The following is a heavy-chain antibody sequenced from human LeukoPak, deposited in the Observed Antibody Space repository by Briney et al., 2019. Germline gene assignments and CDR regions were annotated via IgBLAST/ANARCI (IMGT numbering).Heavy chain of an antibody. CDR1: GFTFDDYG. CDR2: IDWNGGST. V-gene: IGHV3-20*04. CDR3: AREARVGVRGSKGYDAFDI. D-gene: IGHD3-10*01. Sequence: PGGSLRLSCAASGFTFDDYGMSWVRQAPGKGLEWVSGIDWNGGSTGYADSVKGRFTISRDNAKNSLYLQMNSLRAEDTALYYCAREARVGVRGSKGYDAFDIWGQGTMVTVSS. J-gene: IGHJ3*02.